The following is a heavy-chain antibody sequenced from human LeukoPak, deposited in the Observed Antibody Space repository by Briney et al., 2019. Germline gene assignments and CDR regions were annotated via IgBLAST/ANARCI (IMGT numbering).Heavy chain of an antibody. J-gene: IGHJ4*02. D-gene: IGHD3-22*01. V-gene: IGHV1-2*02. Sequence: GASVKVSCKASGYTFSGYFIHWVRQAPGQGLEWMGWINPNSGGTNYAQKFQGRVTMTRDTSISTAYMELSRLRSDDTAVYYCARDSYDSSGNYLDYWGQGTLVTVSS. CDR2: INPNSGGT. CDR1: GYTFSGYF. CDR3: ARDSYDSSGNYLDY.